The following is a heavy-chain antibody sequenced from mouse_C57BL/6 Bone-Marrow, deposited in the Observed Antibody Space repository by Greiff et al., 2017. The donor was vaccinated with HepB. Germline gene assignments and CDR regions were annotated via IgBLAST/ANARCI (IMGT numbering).Heavy chain of an antibody. CDR2: INPSSGYT. D-gene: IGHD1-1*02. J-gene: IGHJ2*01. CDR1: GYTFTSYW. V-gene: IGHV1-7*01. CDR3: AFPSLFLRGYYFDY. Sequence: QVHVKQSGAELAKPGASVKLSCKASGYTFTSYWMHWVKQRPGQGLEWIGYINPSSGYTKYNQKFKDKATLTADKSSSTAYMQLSSLTYEDSAVYYCAFPSLFLRGYYFDYWGQGTTLTVSS.